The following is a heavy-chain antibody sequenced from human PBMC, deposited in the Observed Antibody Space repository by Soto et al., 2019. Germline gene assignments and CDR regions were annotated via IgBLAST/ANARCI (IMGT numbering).Heavy chain of an antibody. V-gene: IGHV4-4*02. D-gene: IGHD3-22*01. CDR2: IHHSAGT. J-gene: IGHJ4*02. CDR3: ARLVYDTRLNYLYLDS. Sequence: QVLLHESGPGLVKPSGTLSLTCTVSGVSISRGDWWSWVRQAPGKELQWIGDIHHSAGTSSQPSLRSRVSLSVDTSKNQFSLNLKSVTAADTGVYYCARLVYDTRLNYLYLDSWGQGLLVTLSS. CDR1: GVSISRGDW.